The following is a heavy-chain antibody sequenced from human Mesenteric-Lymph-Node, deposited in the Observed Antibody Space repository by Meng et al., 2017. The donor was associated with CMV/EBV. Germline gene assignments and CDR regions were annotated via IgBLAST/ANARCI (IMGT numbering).Heavy chain of an antibody. CDR3: ARVLRFLEWLKGFDP. J-gene: IGHJ5*02. D-gene: IGHD3-3*01. CDR1: GGSISSSNW. CDR2: IYHSGST. Sequence: SETLSLTCAVSGGSISSSNWWSWVRQPPGKGLEWIGEIYHSGSTNYNPSLKSRVTISVDKSKNQFSLKLSSVTAADTAVYYCARVLRFLEWLKGFDPWGQGTLVTVSS. V-gene: IGHV4-4*02.